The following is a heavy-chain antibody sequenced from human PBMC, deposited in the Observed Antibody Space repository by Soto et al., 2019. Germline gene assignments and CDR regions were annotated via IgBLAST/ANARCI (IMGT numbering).Heavy chain of an antibody. D-gene: IGHD3-3*01. CDR3: AKDLGYDFWSGARGMDV. V-gene: IGHV3-23*01. Sequence: EVQLLESGGGLVQPGGSLRLSCAASGFTFSSYAMSWVRQAPGKGLEWVSAISGSGGSTYYADSVKGRFTISRDNSKNTLYLQMNSLRAEDTAVYYCAKDLGYDFWSGARGMDVWGQGTTVTVSS. CDR2: ISGSGGST. J-gene: IGHJ6*02. CDR1: GFTFSSYA.